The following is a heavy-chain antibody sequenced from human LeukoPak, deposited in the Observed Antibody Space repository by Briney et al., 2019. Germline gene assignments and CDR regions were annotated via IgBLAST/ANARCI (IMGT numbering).Heavy chain of an antibody. CDR2: INPSGGST. Sequence: ASVKVSCKASGHSFSAFYMHWVRQAPGQGLEWMGIINPSGGSTSYAQKFQGRVTMTRDTSTSTVYMELSSLSSEDTAVYYCARGGRERYSSGWTDAFDIWGQGTMVTVSS. J-gene: IGHJ3*02. V-gene: IGHV1-46*01. CDR1: GHSFSAFY. CDR3: ARGGRERYSSGWTDAFDI. D-gene: IGHD6-19*01.